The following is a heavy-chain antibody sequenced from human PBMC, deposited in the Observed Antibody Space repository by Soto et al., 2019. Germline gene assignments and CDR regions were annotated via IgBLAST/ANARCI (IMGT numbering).Heavy chain of an antibody. J-gene: IGHJ6*02. D-gene: IGHD1-26*01. Sequence: PGGSLRLSCAASKFTFSSFEVNWVRQAPGKGLEWISYISSTGRLIYYADSVKGRFTISRDNAKNYLYLQMNSLRPEDTAIYYCTRGGGWHQGYYHYYGMDVWGQGTTVTVSS. V-gene: IGHV3-48*03. CDR1: KFTFSSFE. CDR3: TRGGGWHQGYYHYYGMDV. CDR2: ISSTGRLI.